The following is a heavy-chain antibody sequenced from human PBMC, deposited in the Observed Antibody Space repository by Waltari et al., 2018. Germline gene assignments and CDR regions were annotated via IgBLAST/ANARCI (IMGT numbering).Heavy chain of an antibody. CDR1: GFPFSSYE. CDR2: ISSSGSTI. D-gene: IGHD6-13*01. V-gene: IGHV3-48*03. J-gene: IGHJ4*02. CDR3: ARERKAAPGDY. Sequence: EVQLVESGGGLVQPGGSLSLSFAASGFPFSSYEMNWVRQAPGKGLEWVSYISSSGSTIYYADSVKGRFTISRDNAKNSLYLQMNSLRAEDTAVYFCARERKAAPGDYWGQGTLVTVSS.